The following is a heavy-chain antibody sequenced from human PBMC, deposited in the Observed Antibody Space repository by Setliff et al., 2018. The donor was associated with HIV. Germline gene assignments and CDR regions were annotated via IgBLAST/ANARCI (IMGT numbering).Heavy chain of an antibody. D-gene: IGHD3-22*01. CDR3: AKCSEMLGTPATSSGYYCGWFDP. CDR1: GGTFTSSA. Sequence: SVKVSCKASGGTFTSSAISWVRQARGQGLEWMGAIIPHFDAPQYAQKFQGRVTITADQSTSTAYMELSGLTSEDTAVYYCAKCSEMLGTPATSSGYYCGWFDPWGQGTLVTVSS. CDR2: IIPHFDAP. J-gene: IGHJ5*02. V-gene: IGHV1-69*13.